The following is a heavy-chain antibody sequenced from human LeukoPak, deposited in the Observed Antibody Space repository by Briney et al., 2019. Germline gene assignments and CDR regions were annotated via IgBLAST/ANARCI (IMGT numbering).Heavy chain of an antibody. Sequence: GGSLRLSCTASGFTFGDYAMSWFRQAPGKGLEWVGFIRSKAYGGTTEYAASVKGRFTISRDDSKSIAYLQMNSLKTEDTGVYYCTRATAPLYCSSTSCQTDYYYYYGMDVWGQGTTVTVSS. CDR2: IRSKAYGGTT. CDR1: GFTFGDYA. D-gene: IGHD2-2*01. V-gene: IGHV3-49*03. CDR3: TRATAPLYCSSTSCQTDYYYYYGMDV. J-gene: IGHJ6*02.